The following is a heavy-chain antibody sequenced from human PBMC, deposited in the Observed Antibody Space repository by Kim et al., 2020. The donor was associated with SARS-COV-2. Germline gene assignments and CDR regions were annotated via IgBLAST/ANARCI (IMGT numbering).Heavy chain of an antibody. CDR2: IYYSGSA. CDR3: ARTSREHYGSGSFIDY. D-gene: IGHD3-10*01. Sequence: SETLSLTCTVSGGSISSGDCYWSWIRQHPGKGLEWIGYIYYSGSAYYNPSLKSRVTISVDTSKTKFSLKLSSVTAADTAVYYCARTSREHYGSGSFIDYWGQGTLVTVSS. J-gene: IGHJ4*02. V-gene: IGHV4-31*03. CDR1: GGSISSGDCY.